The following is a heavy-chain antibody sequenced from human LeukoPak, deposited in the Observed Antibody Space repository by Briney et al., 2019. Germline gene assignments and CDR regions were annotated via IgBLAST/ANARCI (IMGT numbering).Heavy chain of an antibody. V-gene: IGHV1-18*01. CDR2: ISAFNGNA. Sequence: GASVKVSCKASGYIFTTYAITWVRQAPGQGLEWMRGISAFNGNANYAQKFQGRVTLTTDTSTRTAYMELRSLRSDDTAVYFCAREFKPPGMSMIADFYGMDVWGQGTTVTVSS. D-gene: IGHD3-22*01. CDR3: AREFKPPGMSMIADFYGMDV. J-gene: IGHJ6*02. CDR1: GYIFTTYA.